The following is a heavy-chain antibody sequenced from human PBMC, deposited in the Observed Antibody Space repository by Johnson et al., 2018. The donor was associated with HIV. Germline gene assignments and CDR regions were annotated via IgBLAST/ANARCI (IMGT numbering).Heavy chain of an antibody. Sequence: QVQLVESGGGVVQPGRSLRLSCSASGFTFNSYAMHWVRQAPGKGLECVAVISYDGSGKYYADSVTGRFTISRDNSKNTLYLQMNSLRVEDTAVYYCARDLGWLQSGDAFDIWGQGTMVTVSS. D-gene: IGHD5-24*01. CDR2: ISYDGSGK. CDR1: GFTFNSYA. J-gene: IGHJ3*02. CDR3: ARDLGWLQSGDAFDI. V-gene: IGHV3-30*04.